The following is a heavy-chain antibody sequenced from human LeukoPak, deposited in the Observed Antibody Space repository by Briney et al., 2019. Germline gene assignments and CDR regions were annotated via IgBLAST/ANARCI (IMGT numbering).Heavy chain of an antibody. D-gene: IGHD2-2*01. J-gene: IGHJ3*02. V-gene: IGHV1-69*13. CDR2: IIPIFGTA. CDR1: GGTFSSYA. CDR3: ARARRVYCSSTCCYGSAFDI. Sequence: SVKVSCKASGGTFSSYAISWVRQAPGQGLEWMGGIIPIFGTANYAQKFQGRVTITADESTSTAYMELSSLRSEDTAVYYCARARRVYCSSTCCYGSAFDIWGQGTMVTVSS.